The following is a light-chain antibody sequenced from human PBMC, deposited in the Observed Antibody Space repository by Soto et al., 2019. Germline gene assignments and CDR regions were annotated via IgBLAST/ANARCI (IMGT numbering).Light chain of an antibody. CDR3: SSYAVTNIFV. V-gene: IGLV2-8*01. J-gene: IGLJ1*01. CDR1: ISDVGGYNY. Sequence: QSVLTQPPSASGSPGQSVTISCTGTISDVGGYNYVSWYQQHPGKAPKVIIYEVSKRPSGVPDRFSGSKSGSTASLTVSGLQAEDEADYYCSSYAVTNIFVFRTGTKVTVL. CDR2: EVS.